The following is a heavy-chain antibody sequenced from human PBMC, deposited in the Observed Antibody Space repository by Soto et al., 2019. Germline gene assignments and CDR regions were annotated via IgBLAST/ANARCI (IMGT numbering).Heavy chain of an antibody. J-gene: IGHJ6*03. D-gene: IGHD2-2*01. CDR3: ARDELGYCSSTSCPRPDYYYYYYMEV. CDR2: ISAYNGNT. V-gene: IGHV1-18*01. CDR1: GYTFTSYG. Sequence: ASVKVSCKASGYTFTSYGISWVRLAPGQGLEWMGWISAYNGNTNYAQKLQGRVTMTTDTSTSTAYMELRSLRSDDTAVYYCARDELGYCSSTSCPRPDYYYYYYMEVWGKGTTVTVSS.